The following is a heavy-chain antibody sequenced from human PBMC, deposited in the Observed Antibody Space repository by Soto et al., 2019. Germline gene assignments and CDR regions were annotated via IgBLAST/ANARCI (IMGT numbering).Heavy chain of an antibody. CDR2: ISSNSAYI. J-gene: IGHJ5*02. V-gene: IGHV3-21*01. CDR3: TRDASRDSSARGWFDP. Sequence: GGSLRLSCAASGFTFRSFTMNWVRQAPGKGLEWVSTISSNSAYIYYTDALRGRCTISRDNAKNSLHLQMNSLRAEDTAVYYCTRDASRDSSARGWFDPWGPGTLVTVSS. D-gene: IGHD6-13*01. CDR1: GFTFRSFT.